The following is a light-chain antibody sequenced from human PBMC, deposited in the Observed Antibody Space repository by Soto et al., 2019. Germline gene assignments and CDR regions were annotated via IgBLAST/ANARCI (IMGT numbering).Light chain of an antibody. V-gene: IGLV1-40*01. CDR3: AAWDDSLNAVV. CDR1: SSNIGADYD. J-gene: IGLJ2*01. Sequence: QSVLTQPPSVSGAPGQRVTISCTGSSSNIGADYDVNWYQQLPGTAPKLLIFRDNNRPSGVPDRFSASRSGTSASLAITGLQAEDEADYYCAAWDDSLNAVVFGGGTKLTVL. CDR2: RDN.